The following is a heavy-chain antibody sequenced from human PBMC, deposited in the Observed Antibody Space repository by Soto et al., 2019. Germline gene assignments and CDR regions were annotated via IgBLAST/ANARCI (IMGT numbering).Heavy chain of an antibody. CDR1: GGTFSSYA. V-gene: IGHV1-69*06. J-gene: IGHJ4*02. CDR3: ARGVNSSGWTPLDY. CDR2: IIPIFGTA. D-gene: IGHD6-19*01. Sequence: ASVKVSCKASGGTFSSYAISWVRQAPGQGLEWMGGIIPIFGTANYAQKFQGRVTITADKSTSTAYMELSSLRSEDTAVYYCARGVNSSGWTPLDYWGQGTLVTVSS.